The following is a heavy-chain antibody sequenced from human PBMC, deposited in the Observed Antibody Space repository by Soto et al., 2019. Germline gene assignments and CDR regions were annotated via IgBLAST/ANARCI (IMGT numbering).Heavy chain of an antibody. CDR2: IIPIFGTA. CDR1: GGTFSSYA. V-gene: IGHV1-69*13. Sequence: SVKVSCKASGGTFSSYAISWVRQAPGQGLEWMGGIIPIFGTANYAQRFQGRVTITADESTSTAYMELSSLRSEDTAVYYCARAGTAMVYFDYWGQGTLVTVSS. CDR3: ARAGTAMVYFDY. D-gene: IGHD5-18*01. J-gene: IGHJ4*02.